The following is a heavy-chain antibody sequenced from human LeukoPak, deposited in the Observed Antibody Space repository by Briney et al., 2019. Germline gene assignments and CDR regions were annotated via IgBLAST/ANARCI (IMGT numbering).Heavy chain of an antibody. CDR2: IKADSGGT. CDR1: GYTFTGYY. J-gene: IGHJ4*02. V-gene: IGHV1-2*02. CDR3: ATNNFGF. Sequence: ASVKVSCKASGYTFTGYYMHWVRQAPGQGLEWMGWIKADSGGTRYAQQFQGRVTMTRHTSIIAAYMELSRLRSDDTAMYYCATNNFGFWGQGTLVTVSS.